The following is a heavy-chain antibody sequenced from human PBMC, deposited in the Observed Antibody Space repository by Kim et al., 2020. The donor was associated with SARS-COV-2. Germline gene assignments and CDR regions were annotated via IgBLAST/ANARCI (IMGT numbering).Heavy chain of an antibody. Sequence: ASVKVSCKASGYTFTGYYMHWVRQAPGQGLEWMGRINPNSGGTNYAQKFQGRVTMTRDTSISTAYMELSRLRSDDTAVYYCARVPEYSGSYPRGSAYDPWGQGTLVTVSS. CDR1: GYTFTGYY. CDR2: INPNSGGT. CDR3: ARVPEYSGSYPRGSAYDP. D-gene: IGHD1-26*01. V-gene: IGHV1-2*06. J-gene: IGHJ5*02.